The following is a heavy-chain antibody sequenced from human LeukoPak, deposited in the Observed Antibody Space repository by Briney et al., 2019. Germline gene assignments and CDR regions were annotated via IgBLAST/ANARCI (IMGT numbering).Heavy chain of an antibody. V-gene: IGHV4-39*01. CDR2: IYYSGST. CDR1: GGSISSSSYY. Sequence: SETLSLTCTVSGGSISSSSYYWDWIRQPPGKGLEWIGSIYYSGSTYYNPSLKSRVTISVDTSKNQFSLKLSSVTAADPAVYYCARLNSYFDYWGQGTLVTVSS. D-gene: IGHD2/OR15-2a*01. CDR3: ARLNSYFDY. J-gene: IGHJ4*02.